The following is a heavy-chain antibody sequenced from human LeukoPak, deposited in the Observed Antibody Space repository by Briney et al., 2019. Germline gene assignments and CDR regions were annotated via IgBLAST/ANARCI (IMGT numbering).Heavy chain of an antibody. D-gene: IGHD1-1*01. CDR3: AKNPRLEGWIYLDS. CDR2: ISGSGGRI. V-gene: IGHV3-23*01. J-gene: IGHJ4*02. CDR1: GFTFSSYS. Sequence: LPGGSLRLSCAASGFTFSSYSMSWVRQAPGKGLEWVSSISGSGGRIDYADSVKGRFTISRDNSKNTLSLQMNSLTAEDTAVYYCAKNPRLEGWIYLDSWGQGILVTVSS.